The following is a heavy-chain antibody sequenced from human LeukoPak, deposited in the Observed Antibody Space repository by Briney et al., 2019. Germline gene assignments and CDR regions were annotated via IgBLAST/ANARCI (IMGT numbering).Heavy chain of an antibody. J-gene: IGHJ5*02. CDR2: IYTSGST. Sequence: SETLSLTCTVSGGSISSYYWSRIRQPAGKGLEWIGRIYTSGSTNYNPSLKSRVTMSVDTSKNQFSLKLSSVTAADTAVYYCARGGNYYGSGSYYWFDPWGQGTLVTVSS. D-gene: IGHD3-10*01. CDR3: ARGGNYYGSGSYYWFDP. V-gene: IGHV4-4*07. CDR1: GGSISSYY.